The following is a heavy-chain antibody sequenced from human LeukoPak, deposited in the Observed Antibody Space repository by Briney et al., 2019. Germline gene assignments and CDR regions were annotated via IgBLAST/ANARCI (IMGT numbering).Heavy chain of an antibody. CDR1: GFTFSSYW. CDR3: ARCSSWYFNYYYYMDV. Sequence: GGSLRLSCAASGFTFSSYWMSWVRQAPGKGLEWVANIKQDGSEKYYVDSVKGRFTISRDNAKNSLYLQMNSLRAEDTAVHYCARCSSWYFNYYYYMDVWGKGTTVTVSS. D-gene: IGHD6-13*01. CDR2: IKQDGSEK. V-gene: IGHV3-7*01. J-gene: IGHJ6*03.